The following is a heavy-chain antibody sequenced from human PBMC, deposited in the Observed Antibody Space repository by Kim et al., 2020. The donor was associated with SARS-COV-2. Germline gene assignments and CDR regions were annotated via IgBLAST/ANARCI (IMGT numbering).Heavy chain of an antibody. D-gene: IGHD1-26*01. Sequence: SVKVSCKASGGTFSSYAISWVRQAPGQGLEWMGGIIPIFGTANYAQKFQGRVTITADESTSTAYMELSSLRSEDTAVYYCARSFSRGVGATGDWGQGTLVTVSS. J-gene: IGHJ4*02. CDR3: ARSFSRGVGATGD. V-gene: IGHV1-69*13. CDR2: IIPIFGTA. CDR1: GGTFSSYA.